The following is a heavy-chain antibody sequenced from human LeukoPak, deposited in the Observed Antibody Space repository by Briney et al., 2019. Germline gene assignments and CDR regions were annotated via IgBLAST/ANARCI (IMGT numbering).Heavy chain of an antibody. CDR1: GDSISSDS. CDR2: IYRIGNT. CDR3: AGRGQRYFRD. J-gene: IGHJ1*01. V-gene: IGHV4-4*08. Sequence: PSETLSLTCSVSGDSISSDSWSWIRQPPGKGLEWIGYIYRIGNTDYNPFLKSRVTISQDTSKNKLSLNLTSVTAAVTAVYYCAGRGQRYFRDGGQGTLVTVS.